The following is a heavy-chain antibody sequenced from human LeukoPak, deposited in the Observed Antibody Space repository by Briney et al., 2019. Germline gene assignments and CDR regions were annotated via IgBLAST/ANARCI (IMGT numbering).Heavy chain of an antibody. V-gene: IGHV4-59*01. J-gene: IGHJ5*02. D-gene: IGHD3-10*01. CDR2: IYYSGST. CDR3: ARANYGSGSYVPNWFDP. CDR1: GGSISSYY. Sequence: PSETLSLTCTVSGGSISSYYWLWIRQPPGKGLEGIGYIYYSGSTNYNPSLKSRVTISVDTSKNQFSLKLSSVTAADTAVYYCARANYGSGSYVPNWFDPWGQGTLVTVSS.